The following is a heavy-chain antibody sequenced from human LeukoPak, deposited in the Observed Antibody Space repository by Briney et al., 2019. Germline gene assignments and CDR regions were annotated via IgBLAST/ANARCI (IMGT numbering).Heavy chain of an antibody. V-gene: IGHV1-46*01. CDR2: INPSGGST. Sequence: ASVKVSCKASGYTFTSYYMHWVRQAPGQGLEWMGIINPSGGSTSYAQKFQGRVTMTRDMPTSTVYMELSSLRSEDTAVYYCARGGEPGGSYSPWKLRYYYYYMDVWGKGTTVTVSS. D-gene: IGHD1-26*01. CDR1: GYTFTSYY. J-gene: IGHJ6*03. CDR3: ARGGEPGGSYSPWKLRYYYYYMDV.